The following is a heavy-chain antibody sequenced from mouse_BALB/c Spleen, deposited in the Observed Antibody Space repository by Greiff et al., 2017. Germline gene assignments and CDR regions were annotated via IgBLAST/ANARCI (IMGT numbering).Heavy chain of an antibody. V-gene: IGHV3-8*02. CDR2: ISYSGST. D-gene: IGHD1-2*01. CDR1: GDSITSGY. Sequence: EVKLVESGPSLVKPSQTLSLTCSVTGDSITSGYWNWIRKFPGNKLEYMGYISYSGSTYYNPSLKSRISITRDTSKNQYYLQLNSVTTEDTATYYCARDGSGDYAMDYWGQGTSVTVSS. J-gene: IGHJ4*01. CDR3: ARDGSGDYAMDY.